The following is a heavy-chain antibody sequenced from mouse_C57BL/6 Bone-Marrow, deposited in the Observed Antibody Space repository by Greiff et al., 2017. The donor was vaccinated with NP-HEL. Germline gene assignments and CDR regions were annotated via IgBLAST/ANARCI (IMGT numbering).Heavy chain of an antibody. J-gene: IGHJ4*01. CDR2: INPGSGGT. Sequence: VQGVESGAELVRPGTSVKVSCKASGYAFTNYLIEWVKQRPGQGLEWIGVINPGSGGTNYNEKFKGKATLTADKSSSTAYMQLSSLTSEDSAVYFCAREGGYYSYYAMDYWGQGTSVTVSS. CDR3: AREGGYYSYYAMDY. D-gene: IGHD2-3*01. CDR1: GYAFTNYL. V-gene: IGHV1-54*01.